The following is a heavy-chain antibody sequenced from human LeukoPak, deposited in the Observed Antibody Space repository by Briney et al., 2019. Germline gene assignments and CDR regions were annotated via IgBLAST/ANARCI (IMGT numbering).Heavy chain of an antibody. CDR2: ISSSSSYI. CDR1: GLSFSSSW. V-gene: IGHV3-21*04. J-gene: IGHJ3*02. Sequence: GGSLRLSCEASGLSFSSSWMHWVRQAPGKGLEWVSSISSSSSYIYYADSVKGRFTISRDNAKNSLYLQMNSLRAEDTAVYYCARDRAYCGGDCYPEAFDIWGQGTMVTVSS. CDR3: ARDRAYCGGDCYPEAFDI. D-gene: IGHD2-21*02.